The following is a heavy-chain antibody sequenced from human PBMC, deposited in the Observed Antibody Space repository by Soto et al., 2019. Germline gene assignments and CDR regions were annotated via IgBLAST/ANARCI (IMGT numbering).Heavy chain of an antibody. CDR2: ISYDGSNK. V-gene: IGHV3-30-3*01. J-gene: IGHJ6*02. Sequence: GGSLRLSCAASGFTFSSYAMHWVRQAPGKGLEWVAVISYDGSNKYYADSVKGRFTISRDNSKNTLYLQMNSLRAEDTAVYYCARGRELHYYYYGMDVWGQGTTVTVSS. D-gene: IGHD3-10*01. CDR1: GFTFSSYA. CDR3: ARGRELHYYYYGMDV.